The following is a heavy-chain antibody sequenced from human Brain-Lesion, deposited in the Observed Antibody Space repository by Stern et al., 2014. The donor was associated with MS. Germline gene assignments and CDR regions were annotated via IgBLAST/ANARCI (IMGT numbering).Heavy chain of an antibody. J-gene: IGHJ4*02. Sequence: QLRLQESGPGLVKPSQTLSLTCNVSGDSISSGDNYWSWIRQSPGKGLEWIGYIYYIGSTFYNPSLKSRVTISVDTSQNQFSLRLSSVTAADTAVYYCARGESSRYYYYFDYWGQGTLVTVSS. CDR3: ARGESSRYYYYFDY. CDR1: GDSISSGDNY. CDR2: IYYIGST. D-gene: IGHD3-22*01. V-gene: IGHV4-30-4*01.